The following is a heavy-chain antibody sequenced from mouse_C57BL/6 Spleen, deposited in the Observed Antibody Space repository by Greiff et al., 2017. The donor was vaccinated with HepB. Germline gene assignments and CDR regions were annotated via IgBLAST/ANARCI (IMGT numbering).Heavy chain of an antibody. CDR1: GFTFSDYG. CDR2: ISNLAYSI. V-gene: IGHV5-15*01. Sequence: EVKLVESGGGLVQPGGSLKLSCAASGFTFSDYGMAWVRQAPRKGPEWVAFISNLAYSIYYADTVTGRFTISRENAKNTLYLEMSSLRSEDTAMYYCARKGPYAMDYWGQGTSVTVSS. CDR3: ARKGPYAMDY. J-gene: IGHJ4*01.